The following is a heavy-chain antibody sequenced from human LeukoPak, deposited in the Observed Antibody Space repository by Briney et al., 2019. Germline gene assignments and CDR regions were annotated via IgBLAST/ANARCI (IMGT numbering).Heavy chain of an antibody. Sequence: SETLSLTCTVSGGSISNSYWSWIRQPAGKGLEWIGRIYTSGSTNYNPSLKSRVTMSVDTSKNQFSLKLNSVTAADTAVYYCAREATYFYDSKADFDIWGQGTMVTVSS. D-gene: IGHD3-22*01. CDR3: AREATYFYDSKADFDI. J-gene: IGHJ3*02. CDR2: IYTSGST. CDR1: GGSISNSY. V-gene: IGHV4-4*07.